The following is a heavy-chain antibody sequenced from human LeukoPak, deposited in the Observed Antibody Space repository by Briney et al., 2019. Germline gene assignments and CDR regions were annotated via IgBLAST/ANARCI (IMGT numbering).Heavy chain of an antibody. CDR1: GGSISSSSYY. Sequence: PSETLSLTCTVSGGSISSSSYYWGWIRQPPGKGLEWIGEINHSGSTNYNPSLKSRVTISVDTSKNQFSLKLSSVTAADTAVYYCARAARFPLSYASIFGVGYYFDYWGQGTLVTVSS. V-gene: IGHV4-39*07. CDR2: INHSGST. CDR3: ARAARFPLSYASIFGVGYYFDY. D-gene: IGHD3-3*01. J-gene: IGHJ4*02.